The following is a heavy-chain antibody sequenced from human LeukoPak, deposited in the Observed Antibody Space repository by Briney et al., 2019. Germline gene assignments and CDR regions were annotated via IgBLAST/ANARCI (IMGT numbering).Heavy chain of an antibody. D-gene: IGHD3-10*01. V-gene: IGHV4-38-2*02. CDR1: DFSINSGYH. J-gene: IGHJ4*02. Sequence: SETLSLTCTVSDFSINSGYHWGWVRQPPGKGLEWIGSMHHSGSTYYNPSLESRVTMSTDTSKSQFSLKLSSVTAADTAVYYCARDRSYFTFDYWGQGTLVTVSS. CDR3: ARDRSYFTFDY. CDR2: MHHSGST.